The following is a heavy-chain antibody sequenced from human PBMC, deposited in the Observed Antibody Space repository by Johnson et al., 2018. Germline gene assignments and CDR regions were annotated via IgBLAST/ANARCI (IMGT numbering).Heavy chain of an antibody. CDR3: ARYRESAFGGVIVNPHYGMDG. Sequence: QVQLVQSGAEVKKPGASVKVSCKASGYTFTSYDINWVRQATGQGLEWMGWMNPNSGNTGYAQKFQGRVTMTRNTSISTAYMELSSLRSEDTAVYYCARYRESAFGGVIVNPHYGMDGWGQGTTVTVSS. J-gene: IGHJ6*02. D-gene: IGHD3-16*02. V-gene: IGHV1-8*01. CDR1: GYTFTSYD. CDR2: MNPNSGNT.